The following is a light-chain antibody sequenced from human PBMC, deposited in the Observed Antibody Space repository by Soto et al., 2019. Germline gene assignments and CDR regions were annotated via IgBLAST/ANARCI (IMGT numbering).Light chain of an antibody. CDR2: DAS. Sequence: ERVMTQSPATLSVSPGERATLSCRASQSVSSDLAWYQQKPDQAPRLVIYDASTRATGITARFSGSGSGTEFTLTISSLQPEDFALYYCQQYNDWPLTFGGGTKVEIK. CDR3: QQYNDWPLT. J-gene: IGKJ4*01. CDR1: QSVSSD. V-gene: IGKV3-15*01.